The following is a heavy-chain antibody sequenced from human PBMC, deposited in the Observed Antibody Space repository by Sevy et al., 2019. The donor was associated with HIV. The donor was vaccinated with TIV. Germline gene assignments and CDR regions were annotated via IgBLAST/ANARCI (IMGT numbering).Heavy chain of an antibody. V-gene: IGHV1-69*13. CDR3: ARGHHRYYDFWSGYYTGHYFDY. CDR2: IIPIFGTA. Sequence: SVKVSCKASGGTFSSYAISWVRQAPGQGLEWMGGIIPIFGTANYAQKFQGRVTITADESTSTAYMELSSLRSEDTAVYYCARGHHRYYDFWSGYYTGHYFDYWGQGTLVTVS. D-gene: IGHD3-3*01. CDR1: GGTFSSYA. J-gene: IGHJ4*02.